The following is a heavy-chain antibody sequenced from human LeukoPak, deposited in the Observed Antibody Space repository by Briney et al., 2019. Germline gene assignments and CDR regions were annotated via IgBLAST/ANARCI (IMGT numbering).Heavy chain of an antibody. CDR1: GGSFSGYY. J-gene: IGHJ4*02. CDR2: INHSGST. Sequence: SETLSLTCAVYGGSFSGYYWSWIRQPPGKGLKWIGEINHSGSTNYNPSLKSRVTISVDTSKNQFSLKLSSVTAADTAVYYCARANYCSSTSCYFGVAKYPGIFDYWGQGTLVTVSS. CDR3: ARANYCSSTSCYFGVAKYPGIFDY. D-gene: IGHD2-2*01. V-gene: IGHV4-34*01.